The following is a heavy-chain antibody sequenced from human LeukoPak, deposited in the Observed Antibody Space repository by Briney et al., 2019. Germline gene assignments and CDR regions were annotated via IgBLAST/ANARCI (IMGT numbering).Heavy chain of an antibody. J-gene: IGHJ4*02. CDR2: IWYDGSNK. V-gene: IGHV3-33*01. CDR3: ARDQRRRSGGYGYYFDY. Sequence: QPGGSLRLSCVASGFTFSSNGMHWVRQAPGKGLEWVAVIWYDGSNKYYADSVKGRFTISRDNSKNTLYLQMNSLRAEDTAVYYCARDQRRRSGGYGYYFDYWGQGTLVAVSS. CDR1: GFTFSSNG. D-gene: IGHD3-10*01.